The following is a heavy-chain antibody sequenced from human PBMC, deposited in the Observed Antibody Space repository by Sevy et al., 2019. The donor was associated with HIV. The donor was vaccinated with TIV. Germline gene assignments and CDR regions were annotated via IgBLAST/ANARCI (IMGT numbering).Heavy chain of an antibody. D-gene: IGHD2-2*01. CDR1: GFTFSSYN. J-gene: IGHJ4*02. V-gene: IGHV3-21*01. CDR2: ISSSSSYK. Sequence: GGSLRLSCAASGFTFSSYNMNWVRQAPGKGLEWVSSISSSSSYKYYADSVKGRFTISRDNAKNSLYLQMNSLRAEDTAVYYCAKNIVVVPAAPSCFDYWVQGTLVTVSS. CDR3: AKNIVVVPAAPSCFDY.